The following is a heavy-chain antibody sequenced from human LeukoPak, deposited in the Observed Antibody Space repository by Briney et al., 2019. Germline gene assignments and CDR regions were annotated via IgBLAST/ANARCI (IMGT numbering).Heavy chain of an antibody. J-gene: IGHJ4*02. CDR3: ARDVGPY. D-gene: IGHD2-15*01. Sequence: PGGSLRLSCAASGFTFSGYAMHWVRQAPGKGLGYVSAISTTGGRTYYVNSVRGRFTISRDNSKNTLYLQMGSLRTEDTAVYYCARDVGPYWGQGTLVTVSS. CDR1: GFTFSGYA. V-gene: IGHV3-64*01. CDR2: ISTTGGRT.